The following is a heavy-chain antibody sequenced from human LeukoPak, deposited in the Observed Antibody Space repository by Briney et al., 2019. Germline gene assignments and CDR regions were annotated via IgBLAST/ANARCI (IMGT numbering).Heavy chain of an antibody. Sequence: ASVKVSCKASGYTFTSYDINWVRQAPGQGLEWMGWMNPNSGNTGYAQKFQGRVTITADESTSTAYMELSSLRSEDTAVYYCARAKGDYCSSTSCYNWFDPWGQGTLVTVSS. CDR1: GYTFTSYD. CDR3: ARAKGDYCSSTSCYNWFDP. J-gene: IGHJ5*02. D-gene: IGHD2-2*01. V-gene: IGHV1-8*01. CDR2: MNPNSGNT.